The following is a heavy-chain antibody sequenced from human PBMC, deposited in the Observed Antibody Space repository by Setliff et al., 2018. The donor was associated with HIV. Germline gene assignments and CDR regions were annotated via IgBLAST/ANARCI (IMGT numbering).Heavy chain of an antibody. V-gene: IGHV4-34*01. CDR3: ARGFSGDYLFTGYLDV. D-gene: IGHD3-22*01. CDR1: GGSFSGFY. J-gene: IGHJ6*03. Sequence: KPSETLSLTCAVYGGSFSGFYWNWIRQAPGKGLVWIGEINHSRRTKYNPSLKSRVTISVDTSKNQFSLKLSSVTAADTAFYYCARGFSGDYLFTGYLDVWGKGTTVTVSS. CDR2: INHSRRT.